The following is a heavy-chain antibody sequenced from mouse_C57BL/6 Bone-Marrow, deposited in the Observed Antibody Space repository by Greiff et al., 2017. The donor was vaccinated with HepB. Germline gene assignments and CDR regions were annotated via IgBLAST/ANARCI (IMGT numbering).Heavy chain of an antibody. Sequence: EVKLEESGGGLVKPGGSLKLSCAASGFTFSSYAMSWVRQTPEKRLEWVATISDGGSYTYYPDNVKGRFTISRDNAKNNLYLQMSHLKSEDTAMYYCARGYGTLYYGSSPAWFAYWGQGTLVTVSA. CDR2: ISDGGSYT. D-gene: IGHD1-1*01. CDR1: GFTFSSYA. CDR3: ARGYGTLYYGSSPAWFAY. V-gene: IGHV5-4*03. J-gene: IGHJ3*01.